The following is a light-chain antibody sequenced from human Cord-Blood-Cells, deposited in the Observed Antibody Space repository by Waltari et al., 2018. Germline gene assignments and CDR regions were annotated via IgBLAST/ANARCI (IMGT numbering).Light chain of an antibody. CDR2: GAS. Sequence: IVLPQSPGTLPSSPVERATLPCRASQSVSSSYLAWYQQKPGQAPRLRIYGASSRATGIPDRFSGSGSGTDFTLTISRLEPEDFAVYYCQQYGSSPLTFGGGTKVEIK. V-gene: IGKV3-20*01. CDR3: QQYGSSPLT. CDR1: QSVSSSY. J-gene: IGKJ4*01.